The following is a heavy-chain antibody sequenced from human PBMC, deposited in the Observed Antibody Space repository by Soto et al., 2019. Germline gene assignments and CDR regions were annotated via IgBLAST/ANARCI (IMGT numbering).Heavy chain of an antibody. V-gene: IGHV1-69*12. D-gene: IGHD5-18*01. CDR2: IISSFGKA. J-gene: IGHJ6*02. CDR3: ARVCRDSYGYYYDCGMDV. Sequence: QVQLVQSGAEVKKPGSSVKVYCKASVGPFSSYAISWVRQAPGQGLEWMGGIISSFGKANYAQKLQGRVTITEDDSTSTAAMEMSSLSSEDTAVYYCARVCRDSYGYYYDCGMDVWGQGTTVTVSS. CDR1: VGPFSSYA.